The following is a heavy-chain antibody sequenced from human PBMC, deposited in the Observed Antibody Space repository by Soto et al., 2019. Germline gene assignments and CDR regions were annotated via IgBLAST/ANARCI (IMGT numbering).Heavy chain of an antibody. D-gene: IGHD1-1*01. V-gene: IGHV1-69*08. CDR3: AREGPGKPLDI. CDR1: GYTFSSYS. Sequence: QVQLVQSGAEVKKPGSSVKVSCKASGYTFSSYSIDWLRQDPGQGLEWMGRIIPMVGLTNYAEKFQGRLAITADKSTSTVYMELSSLTHDDSAVYNCAREGPGKPLDIWGQGSLVTVSS. J-gene: IGHJ4*02. CDR2: IIPMVGLT.